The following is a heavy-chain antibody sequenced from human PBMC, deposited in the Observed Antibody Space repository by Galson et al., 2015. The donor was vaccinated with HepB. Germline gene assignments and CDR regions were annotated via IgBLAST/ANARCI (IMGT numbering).Heavy chain of an antibody. CDR1: GFTVSSNY. Sequence: SLRLSCAASGFTVSSNYMSWVRQAPGKGLEWVSVIYSGGSTYYADSVKGRFTISRDNSKNTLYLQMNSLRAEDTAVYYCAKSRTPHTAAGFDYWGQGTLVTVSS. V-gene: IGHV3-66*02. D-gene: IGHD5-18*01. CDR2: IYSGGST. CDR3: AKSRTPHTAAGFDY. J-gene: IGHJ4*02.